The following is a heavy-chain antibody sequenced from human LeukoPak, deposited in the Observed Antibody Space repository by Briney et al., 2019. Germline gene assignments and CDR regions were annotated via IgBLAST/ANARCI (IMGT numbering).Heavy chain of an antibody. CDR3: ARGPGSSWYRINYFDY. CDR1: GGSFSGYY. V-gene: IGHV4-34*01. D-gene: IGHD6-13*01. J-gene: IGHJ4*02. CDR2: INHSGST. Sequence: SETLSLTCAVYGGSFSGYYWSWIRQPPGKGLEWIGEINHSGSTNYNPSLKSRVTISVDMSKNQFSLKLSSVTAADTAVYYCARGPGSSWYRINYFDYWGQGTLVTVSS.